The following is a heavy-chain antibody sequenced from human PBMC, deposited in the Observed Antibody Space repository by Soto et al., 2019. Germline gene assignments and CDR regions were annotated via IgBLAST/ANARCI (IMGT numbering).Heavy chain of an antibody. J-gene: IGHJ4*02. CDR2: IWYDGSNK. Sequence: QVQLVESGGGVVQPGRSLRLSCAASGFTFSSYGMHWVRQAPGKGLEWVAGIWYDGSNKYYADSVKGRFTISRDNSKNTLYLQMNSLRAEDTAVYYCARGRRADSSGYQYYFDYWGQGTLVTVSS. CDR3: ARGRRADSSGYQYYFDY. D-gene: IGHD3-22*01. V-gene: IGHV3-33*01. CDR1: GFTFSSYG.